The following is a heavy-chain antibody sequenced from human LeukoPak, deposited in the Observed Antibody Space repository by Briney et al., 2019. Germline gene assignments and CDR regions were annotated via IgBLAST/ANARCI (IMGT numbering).Heavy chain of an antibody. V-gene: IGHV3-23*01. CDR2: ISGSGGST. J-gene: IGHJ4*02. D-gene: IGHD6-19*01. CDR3: ARTSSGNYYFFDY. Sequence: PGGSLRLSCAASGFSFSSYAMSWVRQAPGKGLEWVSAISGSGGSTYYADSVKGRFTISRDNSKNTLYLQMNSLRGEDTAVYYCARTSSGNYYFFDYWGLGTLVTVSS. CDR1: GFSFSSYA.